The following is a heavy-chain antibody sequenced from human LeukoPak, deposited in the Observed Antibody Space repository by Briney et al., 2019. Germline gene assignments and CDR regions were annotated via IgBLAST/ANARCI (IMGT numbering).Heavy chain of an antibody. J-gene: IGHJ4*02. CDR1: EYTFTSYY. CDR2: INPNSGGT. D-gene: IGHD3-22*01. CDR3: ARGGWNKFDY. V-gene: IGHV1-2*02. Sequence: ASVKVSCKASEYTFTSYYMHWVRQAPGQGLEWMGWINPNSGGTSYAQKFQGRVTMTRDTSSSTAYMELSRLRSDDTAVYYCARGGWNKFDYWGQGTLVTVSS.